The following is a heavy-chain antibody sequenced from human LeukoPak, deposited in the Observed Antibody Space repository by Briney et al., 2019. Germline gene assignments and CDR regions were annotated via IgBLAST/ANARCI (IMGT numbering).Heavy chain of an antibody. J-gene: IGHJ4*02. Sequence: SETLSLTCTVSGDSICSINFYWGWIRQPPGKGLEWIGSIYYSPSLKSRVTISVDASKNQFSLTLSSVTAADTAVYYCARHPPYGSRSWGAYYFDHWGQGNLVTVSS. CDR2: I. D-gene: IGHD3-10*01. V-gene: IGHV4-39*01. CDR3: ARHPPYGSRSWGAYYFDH. CDR1: GDSICSINFY.